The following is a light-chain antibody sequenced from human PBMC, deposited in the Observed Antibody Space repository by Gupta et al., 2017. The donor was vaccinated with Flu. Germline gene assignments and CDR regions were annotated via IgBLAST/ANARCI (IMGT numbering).Light chain of an antibody. CDR2: AAS. CDR3: QQSFVFPRT. V-gene: IGKV1-39*01. Sequence: IQMTQSPSSLSASVGDSVTITCRASQSISNYLNWYQRKPGEAPKILISAASNLQNGVPSRFSGSGSGTDFTFTIGSLQPEDFATYYCQQSFVFPRTFGQGTKVEIK. J-gene: IGKJ1*01. CDR1: QSISNY.